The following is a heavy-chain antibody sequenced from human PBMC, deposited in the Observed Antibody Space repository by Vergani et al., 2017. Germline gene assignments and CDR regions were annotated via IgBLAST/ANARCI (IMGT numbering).Heavy chain of an antibody. Sequence: QVQLQESGPGLVKPSQTLSLTCTVSGGSISSGGYYWSWIRQHPGKGLEWIGYIYYSGSTYYNPSLKSRVTISVDTSKNQFSLKLSSVTAAETAVYYCARKSLGYCSGGSCYSDGNWYFDLWGRGTLVTVSS. CDR1: GGSISSGGYY. CDR2: IYYSGST. J-gene: IGHJ2*01. D-gene: IGHD2-15*01. CDR3: ARKSLGYCSGGSCYSDGNWYFDL. V-gene: IGHV4-31*03.